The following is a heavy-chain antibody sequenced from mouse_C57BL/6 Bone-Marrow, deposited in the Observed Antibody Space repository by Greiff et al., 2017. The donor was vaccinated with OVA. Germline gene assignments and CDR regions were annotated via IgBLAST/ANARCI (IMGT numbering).Heavy chain of an antibody. V-gene: IGHV1-69*01. CDR1: GYTFTSYW. CDR2: IDPSDSYT. CDR3: ARKNYGYDGGAWFAY. Sequence: QVQLQQPGAELVMPGASVKLSCKASGYTFTSYWMHWVKQRPGQGLEWIGEIDPSDSYTNYNQKFKGKSTCTVDKSSSTAYMQLSSLTSEDSAVYYCARKNYGYDGGAWFAYWGQGTLVTVSA. J-gene: IGHJ3*01. D-gene: IGHD2-2*01.